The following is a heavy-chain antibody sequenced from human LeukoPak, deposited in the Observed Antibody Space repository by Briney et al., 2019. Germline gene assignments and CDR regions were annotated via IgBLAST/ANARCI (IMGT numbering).Heavy chain of an antibody. CDR3: ARVVARVRYYYYMNV. CDR1: GFTVSSNY. V-gene: IGHV3-66*02. CDR2: IYSGGST. Sequence: PGGSLRLSCAASGFTVSSNYMSWVRQAPGKGLEWVSVIYSGGSTYYADSVKGRFTISRDNSKNTLYLQMNSLRAEDTAVYYCARVVARVRYYYYMNVWGKGTMVTVSS. J-gene: IGHJ6*03. D-gene: IGHD5-12*01.